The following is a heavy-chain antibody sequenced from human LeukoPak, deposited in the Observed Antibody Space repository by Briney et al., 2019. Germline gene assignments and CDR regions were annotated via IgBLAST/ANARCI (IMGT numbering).Heavy chain of an antibody. CDR2: IWYDGSNK. V-gene: IGHV3-33*06. J-gene: IGHJ5*02. CDR3: AKSPDGYNFWSDP. D-gene: IGHD5-24*01. Sequence: GGSLRLSCATSGFTFSSYGMHWVRQAPGKGLEWVAVIWYDGSNKHYADSVKGRFTISRDNSKNTLYLQMNSLRAEDTAVYYCAKSPDGYNFWSDPWGQGTLVTVSS. CDR1: GFTFSSYG.